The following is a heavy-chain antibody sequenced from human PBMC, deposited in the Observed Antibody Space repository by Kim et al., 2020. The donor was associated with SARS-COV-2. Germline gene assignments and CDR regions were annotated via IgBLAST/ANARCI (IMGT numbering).Heavy chain of an antibody. CDR1: GFTFSGSA. D-gene: IGHD6-19*01. J-gene: IGHJ6*02. CDR2: IRSKANSYAT. V-gene: IGHV3-73*01. Sequence: GGSLRLSCAASGFTFSGSAMHWVRQASGKGLEWVGRIRSKANSYATAYAASVKGRFTISRDDSKNTAYLQMNSLKTEDTAVYYCTRHLDPYSRGWNYYYYYCMDVGGQGTTVTVSS. CDR3: TRHLDPYSRGWNYYYYYCMDV.